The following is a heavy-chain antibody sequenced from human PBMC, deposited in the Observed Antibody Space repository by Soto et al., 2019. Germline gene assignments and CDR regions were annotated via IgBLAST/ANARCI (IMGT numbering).Heavy chain of an antibody. Sequence: QVQLVQSGAEVKKPGSSVKVSCKASGGTFSSYAISWVRQAPGQGLEWMGGIIPIFGTANYAQKLQGRVTITADKSTSTAYMELSSRRAEDTAVYYCAGGGRGRDYDFDYWGQGTLVTVSS. CDR1: GGTFSSYA. CDR2: IIPIFGTA. V-gene: IGHV1-69*06. CDR3: AGGGRGRDYDFDY. J-gene: IGHJ4*02. D-gene: IGHD4-17*01.